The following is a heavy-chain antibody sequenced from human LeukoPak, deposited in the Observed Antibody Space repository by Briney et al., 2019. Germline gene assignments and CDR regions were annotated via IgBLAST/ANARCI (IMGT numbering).Heavy chain of an antibody. V-gene: IGHV3-23*01. CDR3: AKDRPNYYGSDGNYYKRDGDY. CDR2: ITSSGEST. J-gene: IGHJ4*02. D-gene: IGHD3-10*01. Sequence: GGSLRLSCAASGFSFRSHAMSWIRQAPGKWLEGVSSITSSGESTYYADSGKGRFTISRDNSKNTLYLQMNSLRADDTAVYYCAKDRPNYYGSDGNYYKRDGDYWGQGTLVTVSS. CDR1: GFSFRSHA.